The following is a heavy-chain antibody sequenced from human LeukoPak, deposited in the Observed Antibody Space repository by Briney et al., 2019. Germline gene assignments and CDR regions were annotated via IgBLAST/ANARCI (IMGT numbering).Heavy chain of an antibody. CDR3: ARQDIVGAIDAFDI. D-gene: IGHD5-12*01. J-gene: IGHJ3*02. Sequence: SETLSLTCTVSGGSISSSSYYWGWIRQPPGKGLEWIGSIYYSGSTYHNPSLKSRVTISVDTSKNQFSLKLSSVTAADTAVYYCARQDIVGAIDAFDIWGQGTMVTVSS. CDR2: IYYSGST. CDR1: GGSISSSSYY. V-gene: IGHV4-39*01.